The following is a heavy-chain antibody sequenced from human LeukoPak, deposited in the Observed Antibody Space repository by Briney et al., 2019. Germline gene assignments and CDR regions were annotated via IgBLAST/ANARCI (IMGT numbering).Heavy chain of an antibody. CDR1: GFTFSGYA. V-gene: IGHV3-23*01. CDR2: ISGSATRT. D-gene: IGHD6-19*01. Sequence: GGSLRLSCAASGFTFSGYAMSWVRQAPGKGLEWVSPISGSATRTYYADSVKGRFTISRDNSKNTVYLQMNSLRVEDSAVYYCAKDLSSGWYVSFDSWGQGTLVTVSS. CDR3: AKDLSSGWYVSFDS. J-gene: IGHJ4*02.